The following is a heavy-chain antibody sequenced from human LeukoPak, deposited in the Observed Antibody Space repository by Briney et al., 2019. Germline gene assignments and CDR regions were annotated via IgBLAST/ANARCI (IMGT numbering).Heavy chain of an antibody. CDR3: ARPGRMPTIDAFDI. CDR1: GGSISSSSYY. Sequence: PSETLSLTCTVSGGSISSSSYYWGWIRQPPGKGLEWIGSVYYSGSTYYNPSLKSRVTISVDTSKNQFSLKLSSVTAADTAVYYCARPGRMPTIDAFDIWGQGTMVTVSS. V-gene: IGHV4-39*01. CDR2: VYYSGST. D-gene: IGHD5-24*01. J-gene: IGHJ3*02.